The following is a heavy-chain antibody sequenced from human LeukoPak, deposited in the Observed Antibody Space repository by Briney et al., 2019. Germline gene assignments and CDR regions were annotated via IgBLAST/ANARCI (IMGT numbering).Heavy chain of an antibody. CDR1: GYTFTSYY. CDR2: INPNSGGT. V-gene: IGHV1-2*02. CDR3: ARSGWYYGYFDY. D-gene: IGHD6-19*01. Sequence: ASVKVSCKASGYTFTSYYMHWVRQAPGQGLEWMGWINPNSGGTNYAQKFQGRVTMTRDTSISTAYMELSRLRSDDTAVYYCARSGWYYGYFDYWGQGTLVTVSS. J-gene: IGHJ4*02.